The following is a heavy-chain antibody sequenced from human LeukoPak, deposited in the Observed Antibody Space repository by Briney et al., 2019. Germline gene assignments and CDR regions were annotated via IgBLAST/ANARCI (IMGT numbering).Heavy chain of an antibody. CDR3: ARAGLQGNWFDP. V-gene: IGHV4-59*01. CDR2: IYYSGST. CDR1: GGSISSYY. J-gene: IGHJ5*02. Sequence: PSETLSLTCTVSGGSISSYYWSWIRQPPGKGLEWIGYIYYSGSTNYNPSLKSRVTISVDTSKNQFSLKLSSVTAADTAVYYCARAGLQGNWFDPWGLGTLVTVSS.